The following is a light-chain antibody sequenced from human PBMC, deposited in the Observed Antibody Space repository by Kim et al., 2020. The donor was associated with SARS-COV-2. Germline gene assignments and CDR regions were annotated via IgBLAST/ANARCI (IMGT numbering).Light chain of an antibody. V-gene: IGKV3-20*01. Sequence: SSGERATLACRASQTVSTNSLAWYQQKPGQAPRLLRYAASSRATGIPDRFSGSGSGTDFTLTINRLEPDDFAVYYCQQYEDSPKTFGQGTKVDIK. J-gene: IGKJ1*01. CDR1: QTVSTNS. CDR2: AAS. CDR3: QQYEDSPKT.